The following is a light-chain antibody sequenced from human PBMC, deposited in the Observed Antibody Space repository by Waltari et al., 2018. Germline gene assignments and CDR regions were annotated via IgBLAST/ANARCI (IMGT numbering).Light chain of an antibody. V-gene: IGKV1-5*03. J-gene: IGKJ2*01. Sequence: DIQLTQSPSTLSASVGDRVTITCRASQSFSRRLAWYQTKPGKAPKLVIQQVAILESGVPARFSGRGSGTEFTLTISSLQPEDFATYSCQQYTTYPYTFGQGTKLEVK. CDR3: QQYTTYPYT. CDR1: QSFSRR. CDR2: QVA.